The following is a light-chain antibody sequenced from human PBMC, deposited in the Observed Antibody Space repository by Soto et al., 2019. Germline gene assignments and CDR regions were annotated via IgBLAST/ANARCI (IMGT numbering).Light chain of an antibody. Sequence: DIRMTQSPATVSASVGDRVTITCRASQSITNRLAWYQQKPGKAPNLLIYDASNLEIGVPSRFSGSGSGTHFTFTISSLQTEDIGTYYCQQYDILPITFGRGTRLEIK. J-gene: IGKJ5*01. CDR1: QSITNR. CDR3: QQYDILPIT. V-gene: IGKV1-33*01. CDR2: DAS.